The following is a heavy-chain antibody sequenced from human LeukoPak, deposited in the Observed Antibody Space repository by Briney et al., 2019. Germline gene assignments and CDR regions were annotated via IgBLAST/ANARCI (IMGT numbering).Heavy chain of an antibody. D-gene: IGHD1-14*01. J-gene: IGHJ5*02. CDR3: AKETPNTGWFDP. V-gene: IGHV1-46*01. CDR2: INPSGDGT. Sequence: ASVKVSCKASGHTFTTYYVHLVRQAPGQGLEWMGVINPSGDGTNYPQRFQGRVTLTRDTPTSTAYMELTSLRSEDTAMYYCAKETPNTGWFDPWGQGTLVTVSS. CDR1: GHTFTTYY.